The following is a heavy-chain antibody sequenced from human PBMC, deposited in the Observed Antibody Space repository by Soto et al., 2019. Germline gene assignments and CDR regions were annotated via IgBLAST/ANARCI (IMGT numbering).Heavy chain of an antibody. CDR2: INHSGST. J-gene: IGHJ5*02. D-gene: IGHD2-15*01. Sequence: PSETLSLTCAVYGGSFSGYYWSWIRQPPGKGLEWIGEINHSGSTNYNPSLKSRVTISVDTSKNQFSLKLSSVTAADTAVYYCASIYCSGGSCYSEWNWFDPWGQGTLVTVSS. CDR1: GGSFSGYY. V-gene: IGHV4-34*01. CDR3: ASIYCSGGSCYSEWNWFDP.